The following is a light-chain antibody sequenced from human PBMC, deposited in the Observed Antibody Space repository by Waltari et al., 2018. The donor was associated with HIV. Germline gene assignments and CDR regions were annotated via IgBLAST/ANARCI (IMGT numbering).Light chain of an antibody. CDR3: QTWVTGILV. CDR2: VNSDGSH. V-gene: IGLV4-69*01. Sequence: QLVLSQSPSASASLGASVKLTCPLSSAPTSSAIAWPPQQPEKGPQYLMKVNSDGSHTKGDGIPDRFSGSSSGAERYLTISSLQSEDEADYYCQTWVTGILVFGGGTKLTVL. CDR1: SAPTSSA. J-gene: IGLJ3*02.